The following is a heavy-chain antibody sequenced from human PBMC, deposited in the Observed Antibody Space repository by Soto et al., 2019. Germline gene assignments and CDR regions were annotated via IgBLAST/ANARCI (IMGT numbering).Heavy chain of an antibody. CDR1: GYPFNDNH. V-gene: IGHV1-2*02. CDR3: ATAKRGTVSLLSA. D-gene: IGHD4-4*01. CDR2: LNPYSGAT. Sequence: QVQLVQSGAELRKPGASVKVSCKASGYPFNDNHIHWVRQAPGQGLEWMGWLNPYSGATTYGANDKGRINLTRDTSLSTSYMELIGLRSDDTAVYYCATAKRGTVSLLSAWGQGTLVTVSS. J-gene: IGHJ5*01.